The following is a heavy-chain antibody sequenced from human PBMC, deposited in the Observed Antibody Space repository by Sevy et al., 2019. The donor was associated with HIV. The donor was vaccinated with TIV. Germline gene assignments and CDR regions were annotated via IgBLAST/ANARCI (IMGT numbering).Heavy chain of an antibody. V-gene: IGHV3-53*01. CDR1: GVTVSNSA. Sequence: GGSLRLSCAASGVTVSNSAMSWVRQAPGKGLEWVSVIYSGGRIYYADSVRGRFTVSRDNSKNTLYLQMNSLRAEDTAVYYCAREDIVLGEDNYYGMDVWGQGTTVTVSS. J-gene: IGHJ6*02. CDR3: AREDIVLGEDNYYGMDV. CDR2: IYSGGRI. D-gene: IGHD2-15*01.